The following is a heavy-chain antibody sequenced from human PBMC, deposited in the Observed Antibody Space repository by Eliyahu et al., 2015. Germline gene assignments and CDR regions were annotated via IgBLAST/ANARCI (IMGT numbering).Heavy chain of an antibody. V-gene: IGHV3-7*01. CDR3: AGGVSRWPYRP. CDR1: GFTFSSYW. J-gene: IGHJ5*02. Sequence: EVQLVESGGGLVQPGGSLRLSCAASGFTFSSYWMSWVRQAPGKGLEWVANIKQDGSEEYYVDSVKGRFTISRDNAKNSLYLQMNSLRAEDTAVYYCAGGVSRWPYRPWGQGTLVTVSS. D-gene: IGHD2/OR15-2a*01. CDR2: IKQDGSEE.